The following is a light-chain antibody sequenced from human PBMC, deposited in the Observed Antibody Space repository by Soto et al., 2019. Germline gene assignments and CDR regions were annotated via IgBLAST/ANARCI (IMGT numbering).Light chain of an antibody. Sequence: HSLATLSLTPGERATLSCRASQSVSSYLAWYQQKPGQAPRLLIYDASNRATGIPARFSGSGSGTDFTLSISRLEPEDFAVYYCQQYGRSPQTFGQGTKVDNK. CDR3: QQYGRSPQT. CDR1: QSVSSY. CDR2: DAS. J-gene: IGKJ1*01. V-gene: IGKV3-20*01.